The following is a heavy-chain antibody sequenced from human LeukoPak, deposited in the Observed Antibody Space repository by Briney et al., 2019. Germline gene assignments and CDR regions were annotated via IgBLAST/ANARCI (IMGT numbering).Heavy chain of an antibody. J-gene: IGHJ6*02. V-gene: IGHV3-7*04. CDR2: IKPDGSEK. CDR1: GFTFSTYW. Sequence: GGSLRLSCAASGFTFSTYWMSWVRQGPGKGLEWVANIKPDGSEKDYVDSLKGRFTISRDNAKNSLYLQVSSLRAEDTAVYYCARFGVPYGVDVWGQGTTVSVSS. CDR3: ARFGVPYGVDV. D-gene: IGHD3-16*01.